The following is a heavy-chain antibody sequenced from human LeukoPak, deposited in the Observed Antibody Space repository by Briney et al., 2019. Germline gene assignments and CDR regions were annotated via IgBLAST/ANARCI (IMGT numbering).Heavy chain of an antibody. CDR3: ARGRGDDTTRVDY. Sequence: GGSLRLSCAASGFTFSNYAMRWVRQAPGKGLEWVSGISGSGDSTYYADSVKGRFTISRDNSKNTLYLQMNSLRAEDTAVYYCARGRGDDTTRVDYWGQGTLVTVSS. CDR2: ISGSGDST. CDR1: GFTFSNYA. J-gene: IGHJ4*02. V-gene: IGHV3-23*01. D-gene: IGHD3-10*01.